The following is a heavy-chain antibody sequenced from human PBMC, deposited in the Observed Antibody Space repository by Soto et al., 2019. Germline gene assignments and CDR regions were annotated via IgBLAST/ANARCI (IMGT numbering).Heavy chain of an antibody. CDR3: ARGTRIASAGYYFDF. Sequence: SETLSLTCTVSGDTLSSGDYYWSWIRQPPGKGLEWIGYITYSGFTYNNPSLKSRLSISVDTSKNQFSLRLSSVTAADTAVFYCARGTRIASAGYYFDFWGPGTLVTVSS. V-gene: IGHV4-30-4*01. CDR1: GDTLSSGDYY. CDR2: ITYSGFT. D-gene: IGHD6-25*01. J-gene: IGHJ4*01.